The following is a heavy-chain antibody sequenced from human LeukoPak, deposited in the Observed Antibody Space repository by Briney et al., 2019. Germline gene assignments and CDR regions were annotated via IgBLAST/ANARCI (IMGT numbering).Heavy chain of an antibody. Sequence: PGGTLRLSCAASGFTFSSYGMSWVRQAPGKGLEWVSAISGSGGSTYYADSVKGRFTISRDNSKNTLNLQMNSLRAEDTAVYYCAKDTVGNYYGSGSYYTRYFDPWGQGTLVTVSS. D-gene: IGHD3-10*01. CDR1: GFTFSSYG. CDR3: AKDTVGNYYGSGSYYTRYFDP. CDR2: ISGSGGST. V-gene: IGHV3-23*01. J-gene: IGHJ5*02.